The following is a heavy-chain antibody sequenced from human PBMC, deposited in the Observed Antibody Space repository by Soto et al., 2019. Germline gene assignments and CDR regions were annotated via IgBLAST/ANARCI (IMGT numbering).Heavy chain of an antibody. D-gene: IGHD6-13*01. Sequence: QVQLVQSGAEVKKPGASVKVSCKASGYTFTSYGISWVRQAPGQGLEWMGWISAYNGNTNYAQKLQGRVTMTTDTXTXXAYMELRSLRSDDTAMYYCARCPGLAAAGIYYFDYWGQGTLVTVSS. J-gene: IGHJ4*02. V-gene: IGHV1-18*01. CDR3: ARCPGLAAAGIYYFDY. CDR1: GYTFTSYG. CDR2: ISAYNGNT.